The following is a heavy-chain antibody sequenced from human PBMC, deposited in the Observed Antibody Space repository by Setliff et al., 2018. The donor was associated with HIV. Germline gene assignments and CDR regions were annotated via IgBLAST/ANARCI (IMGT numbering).Heavy chain of an antibody. Sequence: LSLTCAVYGGSFSDYYWTWIRQSPGKGLEWIGEINHRGSTNYNPSLKSRVTISVDTSKSQFSLRLNSVTATDTALYYCARAAAGNTGPFDLWGQGSPVPVSS. CDR1: GGSFSDYY. D-gene: IGHD4-17*01. CDR2: INHRGST. V-gene: IGHV4-34*01. CDR3: ARAAAGNTGPFDL. J-gene: IGHJ4*02.